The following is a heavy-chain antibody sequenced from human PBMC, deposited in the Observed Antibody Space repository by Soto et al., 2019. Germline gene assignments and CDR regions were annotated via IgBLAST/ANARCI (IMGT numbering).Heavy chain of an antibody. V-gene: IGHV1-69*13. CDR1: GGTFSSYA. CDR2: IIPIFGTA. CDR3: ARERDYYDSTGHLSDD. Sequence: RASVKVSCKASGGTFSSYAISWVRQAPGQGLEWMGGIIPIFGTANYAQKFQGRVTITADESTSTAYMELSSLRSEDTAVYYCARERDYYDSTGHLSDDWGQGPLVTLAS. J-gene: IGHJ4*02. D-gene: IGHD3-22*01.